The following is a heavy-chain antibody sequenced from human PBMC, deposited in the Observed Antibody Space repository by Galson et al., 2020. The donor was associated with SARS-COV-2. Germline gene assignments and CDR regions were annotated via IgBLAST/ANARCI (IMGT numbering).Heavy chain of an antibody. CDR1: IGSMTSHY. CDR2: ISYAGST. CDR3: AKLAEGRRSSEDY. Sequence: ETSETLSLTCAVSIGSMTSHYWSWIRQAPGKGLEWIGYISYAGSTTYNPSLKSRVTISIDTSKNQFSLRLTSVTAADTALYYCAKLAEGRRSSEDYWGQGTRVTVSS. D-gene: IGHD1-26*01. V-gene: IGHV4-59*08. J-gene: IGHJ4*02.